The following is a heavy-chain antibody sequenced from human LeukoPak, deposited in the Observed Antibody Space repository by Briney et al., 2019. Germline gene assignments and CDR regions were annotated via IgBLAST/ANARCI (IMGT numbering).Heavy chain of an antibody. Sequence: PGGSLRLSCAASGFTFSSYGMTWVRQAPGKGLEWVSYISSSSSTIYYADSVKGRFTISRDNSKNTLYLQMNSLRAEDTAVYYCAREWIQLWHPPQALDYWGQGTLVTVSS. D-gene: IGHD5-18*01. CDR2: ISSSSSTI. J-gene: IGHJ4*02. CDR3: AREWIQLWHPPQALDY. CDR1: GFTFSSYG. V-gene: IGHV3-48*01.